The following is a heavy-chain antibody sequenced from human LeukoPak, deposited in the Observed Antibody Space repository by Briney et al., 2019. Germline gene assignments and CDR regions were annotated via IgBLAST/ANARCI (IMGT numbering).Heavy chain of an antibody. CDR1: GYSISSGHY. V-gene: IGHV4-38-2*02. J-gene: IGHJ3*02. CDR3: AREGTAMVGDAFDI. CDR2: IYHSGST. Sequence: SETLSLTCTVSGYSISSGHYWGWIRQSPGKGLEWIGSIYHSGSTYYNPSLNSRVTISVDTSNNQFSLRLSSVTAADTAVYYCAREGTAMVGDAFDIWGQGTMVTVSS. D-gene: IGHD5-18*01.